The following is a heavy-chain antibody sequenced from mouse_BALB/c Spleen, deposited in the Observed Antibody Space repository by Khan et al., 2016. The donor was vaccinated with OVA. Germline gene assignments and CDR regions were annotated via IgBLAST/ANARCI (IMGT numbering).Heavy chain of an antibody. CDR3: DRAKYLARY. Sequence: QVQLKQSGPGLVAPSQSLSITCTVSGYSLTRYGVHWVRQPPGQGLEWLGLIWAGGSTNYYCALMSRLSISIDNSKSLVFLIMNSLETDDKALYYCDRAKYLARYWGQGTTLTVSS. CDR1: GYSLTRYG. CDR2: IWAGGST. D-gene: IGHD3-3*01. J-gene: IGHJ2*01. V-gene: IGHV2-9*02.